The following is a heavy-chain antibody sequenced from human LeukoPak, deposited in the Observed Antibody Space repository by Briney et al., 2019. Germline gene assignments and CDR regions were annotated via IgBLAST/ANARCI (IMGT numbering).Heavy chain of an antibody. J-gene: IGHJ4*02. D-gene: IGHD3-10*01. CDR3: TKGGWGTVLDY. CDR2: TSGTGDTT. CDR1: GFTFSNYA. Sequence: GGSLRLSCAASGFTFSNYAMSWVRQAPGEGLEWVSTTSGTGDTTYYADSLKGRLTISRDNSKNTLYLQMSSLRADDTAVYYCTKGGWGTVLDYWGQGTLVTVSS. V-gene: IGHV3-23*01.